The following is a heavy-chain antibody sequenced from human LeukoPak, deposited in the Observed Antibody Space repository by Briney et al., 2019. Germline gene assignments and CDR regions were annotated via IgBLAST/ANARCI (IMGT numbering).Heavy chain of an antibody. Sequence: ASVKVPCKASGGTFSSYAISWVRQAPGQGLEWMGGIIPIFGTANYAQKFQGRVTITADESTSTAYMELSSLRSEDTAVYYCARVSNYYYYGMDVWGQGTTVTVSS. CDR1: GGTFSSYA. CDR3: ARVSNYYYYGMDV. V-gene: IGHV1-69*13. J-gene: IGHJ6*02. D-gene: IGHD6-6*01. CDR2: IIPIFGTA.